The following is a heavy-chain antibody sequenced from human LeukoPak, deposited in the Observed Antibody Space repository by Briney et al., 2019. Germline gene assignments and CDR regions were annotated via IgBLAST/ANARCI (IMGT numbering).Heavy chain of an antibody. CDR2: IVPMLGVT. Sequence: SVKVSCKASGGTFNNYNIMWVRQAPGQGLEWMGRIVPMLGVTNYAQKFQDRVKITADKFTNTAFIELSSLRSEDTAVYYCARNILTGYYDYWGQGTLVTVSS. V-gene: IGHV1-69*02. J-gene: IGHJ4*02. D-gene: IGHD3-9*01. CDR1: GGTFNNYN. CDR3: ARNILTGYYDY.